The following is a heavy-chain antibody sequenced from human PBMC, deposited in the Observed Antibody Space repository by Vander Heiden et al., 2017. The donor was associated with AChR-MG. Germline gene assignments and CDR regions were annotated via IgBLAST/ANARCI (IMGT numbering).Heavy chain of an antibody. CDR1: GGSISSYY. V-gene: IGHV4-4*07. D-gene: IGHD6-13*01. J-gene: IGHJ6*02. CDR2: IYTSGST. Sequence: QVQLQESGPGLVKPSETLSLTCPVSGGSISSYYWSGIRQPAGKGLEWIGRIYTSGSTNYNPSLKSRVTMSVDTSKNQFSLKLSSVTAADTAVYYCARDLILIGSSWYLDYYYGMDVWGQGTTVTVSS. CDR3: ARDLILIGSSWYLDYYYGMDV.